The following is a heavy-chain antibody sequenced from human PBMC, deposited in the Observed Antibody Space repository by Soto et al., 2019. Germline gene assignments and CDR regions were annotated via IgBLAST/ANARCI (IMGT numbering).Heavy chain of an antibody. J-gene: IGHJ4*02. V-gene: IGHV4-59*01. D-gene: IGHD3-10*01. CDR2: IYYLGST. CDR3: ARDGYDGSGSPYPAY. Sequence: QVQLQESGPGQVKPSETLSLTCSVSGGSMSEYFWSWIRQSPGKGLEWIGYIYYLGSTDYNPSLKSRVTISVDTSKMQFSPRLTSVTSADTAVYYCARDGYDGSGSPYPAYWGPGTQVTVSS. CDR1: GGSMSEYF.